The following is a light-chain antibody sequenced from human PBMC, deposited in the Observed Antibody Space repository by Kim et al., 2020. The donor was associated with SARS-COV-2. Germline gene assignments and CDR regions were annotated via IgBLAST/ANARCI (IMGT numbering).Light chain of an antibody. CDR3: QKYNSAPLT. J-gene: IGKJ4*01. CDR1: QSITNY. Sequence: ASVGDRVTITRRASQSITNYLAWYQQKPGQVPKLLISAASTLQSGVPSRFSGSGSGTDFTLTISSLQPEDVATYYCQKYNSAPLTFGGGTRVDIK. CDR2: AAS. V-gene: IGKV1-27*01.